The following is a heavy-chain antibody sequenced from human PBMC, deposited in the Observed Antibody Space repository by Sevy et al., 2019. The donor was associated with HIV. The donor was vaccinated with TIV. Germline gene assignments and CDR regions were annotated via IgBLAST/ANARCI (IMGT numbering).Heavy chain of an antibody. CDR2: ISYDGSNK. CDR3: ANDGVVVPAAGNYYYYYGMDV. CDR1: GFTFSSYG. Sequence: GGSLRLSCAASGFTFSSYGMHWVRQAPGKGLEWVAVISYDGSNKYYADSVKGRFTISRDNSKNTLYLQMNSLRAEDTAVYYCANDGVVVPAAGNYYYYYGMDVWGQGTTVTVSS. V-gene: IGHV3-30*18. J-gene: IGHJ6*02. D-gene: IGHD2-2*01.